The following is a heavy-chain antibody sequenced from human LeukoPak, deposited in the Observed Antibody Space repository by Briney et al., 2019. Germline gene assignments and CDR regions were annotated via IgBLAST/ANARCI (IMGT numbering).Heavy chain of an antibody. V-gene: IGHV3-53*01. J-gene: IGHJ4*02. CDR1: GFTVSSNY. CDR2: IYSGGST. D-gene: IGHD3-3*01. CDR3: ARGNDFWSGYYTSGYFDY. Sequence: GGSLRLSCAASGFTVSSNYMSWVRQAPGKGLEWVSVIYSGGSTYYADSVKGRFTISRDNSKNTLYLQMNSLRAEDTAVYYCARGNDFWSGYYTSGYFDYWGQGTLVTVSS.